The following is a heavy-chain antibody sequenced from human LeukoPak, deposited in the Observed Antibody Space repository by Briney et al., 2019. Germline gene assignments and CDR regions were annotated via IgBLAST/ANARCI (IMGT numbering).Heavy chain of an antibody. V-gene: IGHV3-23*01. D-gene: IGHD6-19*01. J-gene: IGHJ4*02. CDR1: GFTFSSYA. CDR2: ISGSGGST. Sequence: GGSLRPSCAASGFTFSSYAMSWVRQAPGKGLEWVSAISGSGGSTYYADSVKGRFTISRDNSKNTLYLQMSSLRAEDTAVYYCAKPGAVAGTWGFDYWGQGTLVTVSS. CDR3: AKPGAVAGTWGFDY.